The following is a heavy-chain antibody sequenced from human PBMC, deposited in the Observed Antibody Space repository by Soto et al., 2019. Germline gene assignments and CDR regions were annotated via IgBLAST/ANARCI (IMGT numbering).Heavy chain of an antibody. V-gene: IGHV4-59*07. CDR1: GVPITTFY. CDR3: ARGQLLHYQYGLDV. Sequence: QVQLQESGPALVRPSDSLSLMCSVSGVPITTFYWSWMRQAPGNGLEYIGYIYYGGSTHYNPALKSRVPISVDTANNEFSLKLRSVTAADTAAYYCARGQLLHYQYGLDVWGQGTTVIV. CDR2: IYYGGST. J-gene: IGHJ6*02. D-gene: IGHD3-10*01.